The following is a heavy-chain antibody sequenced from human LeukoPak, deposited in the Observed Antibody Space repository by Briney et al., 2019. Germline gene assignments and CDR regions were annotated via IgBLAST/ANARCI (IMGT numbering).Heavy chain of an antibody. D-gene: IGHD3-10*01. CDR2: IYYSGST. CDR1: GGSISSGGYY. Sequence: SQTLSLTCTVSGGSISSGGYYWSWIRHHPGKALEWIGYIYYSGSTYYNPSLKSRVTISVDTSKNQFSLKLSSVTAADTAVYYCTREYYGSGTQGFDPWGQGTLVTVSS. V-gene: IGHV4-31*03. CDR3: TREYYGSGTQGFDP. J-gene: IGHJ5*02.